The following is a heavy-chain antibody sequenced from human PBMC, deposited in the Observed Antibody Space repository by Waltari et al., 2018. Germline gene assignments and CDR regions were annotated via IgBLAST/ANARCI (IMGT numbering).Heavy chain of an antibody. D-gene: IGHD3-22*01. J-gene: IGHJ3*02. CDR2: IYYSGST. Sequence: QVQLQESGPGLVKPSETLSLTCTVSGGSISSYYWSWIRQPPGKVLGWIGYIYYSGSTNYNPSLKSRVTISVDTSKNQFSLKLSSVTAADTAVYYCARTTIEPYYYDSSGYYYAFDIWGQGTMVTVSS. V-gene: IGHV4-59*01. CDR1: GGSISSYY. CDR3: ARTTIEPYYYDSSGYYYAFDI.